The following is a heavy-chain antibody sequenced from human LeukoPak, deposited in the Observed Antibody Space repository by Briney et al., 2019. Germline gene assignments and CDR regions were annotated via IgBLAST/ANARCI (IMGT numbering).Heavy chain of an antibody. CDR2: ISYDANIGSNK. CDR3: ARDGGYDFWSGYYQDY. D-gene: IGHD3-3*01. J-gene: IGHJ4*02. CDR1: GFTFSRYA. V-gene: IGHV3-30-3*01. Sequence: RSLRLSCATSGFTFSRYAMHWVRQAPGKGLEWVALISYDANIGSNKYYADSVKGRFTISRDNSKNTLYLQMNSLRAEYTAVYYCARDGGYDFWSGYYQDYWGQGTLVTVSS.